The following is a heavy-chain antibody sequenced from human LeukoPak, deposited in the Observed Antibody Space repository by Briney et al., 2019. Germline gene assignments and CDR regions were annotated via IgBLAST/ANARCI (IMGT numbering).Heavy chain of an antibody. Sequence: PSETLSLTCTVSGGSISSYYWSWIRQPPGKGLEWIGYIYYSGSTNYNPSLKSRVTISVDTSKNQFSLKLSSVTAADTAVYYCASSYYDILTGYSHDAFVIWGQGTMVTVSS. D-gene: IGHD3-9*01. CDR2: IYYSGST. V-gene: IGHV4-59*08. J-gene: IGHJ3*02. CDR3: ASSYYDILTGYSHDAFVI. CDR1: GGSISSYY.